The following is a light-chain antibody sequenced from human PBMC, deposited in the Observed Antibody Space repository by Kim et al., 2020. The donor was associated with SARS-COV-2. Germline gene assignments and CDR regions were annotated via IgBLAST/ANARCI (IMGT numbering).Light chain of an antibody. CDR2: GAS. CDR3: KHYAGPPWT. CDR1: QSVSSNY. V-gene: IGKV3-20*01. Sequence: EVVLTQSPGTLSLSPGERGTLSCRASQSVSSNYLAWYQRKPGQAPRLLIYGASSRATGIPDRFSGSGSGTDFTLTISSLEPEDFAVYYCKHYAGPPWTFGQGTKVDMK. J-gene: IGKJ1*01.